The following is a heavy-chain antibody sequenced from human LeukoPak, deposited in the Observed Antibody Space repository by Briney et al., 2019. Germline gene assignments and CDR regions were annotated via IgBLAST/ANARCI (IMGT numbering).Heavy chain of an antibody. CDR2: ISGSGGNT. CDR3: AKDDGGSYYIYYYYMDV. D-gene: IGHD3-16*01. Sequence: GGSLRLSCAASGFTVSSNYMSWVRQAPGKGLEWVSAISGSGGNTYYADSVKGRFTISRDNSKNTLYLQMNSLRAEDTAVYYCAKDDGGSYYIYYYYMDVWGKGTTVTISS. J-gene: IGHJ6*03. CDR1: GFTVSSNY. V-gene: IGHV3-23*01.